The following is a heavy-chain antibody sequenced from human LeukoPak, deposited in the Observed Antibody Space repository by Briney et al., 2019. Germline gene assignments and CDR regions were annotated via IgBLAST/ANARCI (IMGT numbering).Heavy chain of an antibody. CDR1: GFTFSTYA. V-gene: IGHV3-23*01. J-gene: IGHJ4*02. CDR2: ISAGGGTT. D-gene: IGHD3-3*01. CDR3: ARDPRRFLEWSWEAYFDY. Sequence: GGSLRLSCAASGFTFSTYAMTWVRQAPGKGLEWVSAISAGGGTTYYADSVKGRFTISRDNAKNSLYLQMNTLRAEDTAVYYCARDPRRFLEWSWEAYFDYWGQGTLVTVSS.